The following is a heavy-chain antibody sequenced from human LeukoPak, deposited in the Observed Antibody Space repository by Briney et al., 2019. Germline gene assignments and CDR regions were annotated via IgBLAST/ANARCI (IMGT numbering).Heavy chain of an antibody. D-gene: IGHD5-18*01. CDR1: GFTFGDYA. CDR2: IRSKAYGGTT. V-gene: IGHV3-49*04. CDR3: SRVRGYSYGYGDY. J-gene: IGHJ4*02. Sequence: PGGSLRLSCTASGFTFGDYAMSRVRQAPGKGLEWVGFIRSKAYGGTTEYAASVKGRFTISRDDSKSIAYLQVNSLKTEDTAVYYCSRVRGYSYGYGDYWGQGTLVTVSA.